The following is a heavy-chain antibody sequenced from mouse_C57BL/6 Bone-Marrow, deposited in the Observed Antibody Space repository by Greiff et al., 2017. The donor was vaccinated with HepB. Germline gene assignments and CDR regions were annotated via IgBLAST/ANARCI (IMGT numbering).Heavy chain of an antibody. CDR1: GYAFSSSW. D-gene: IGHD1-1*01. Sequence: QVQLKQSGPELVKPGASVKISCKASGYAFSSSWMNWVKQRPGKGLEWIGRIYPGDGDTNYNGKFKGKATLTADKSSSTAYMQLSSLTSEDSAVYFCARWAPVVAKDYFDYWGQGTTLTVSS. J-gene: IGHJ2*01. CDR3: ARWAPVVAKDYFDY. V-gene: IGHV1-82*01. CDR2: IYPGDGDT.